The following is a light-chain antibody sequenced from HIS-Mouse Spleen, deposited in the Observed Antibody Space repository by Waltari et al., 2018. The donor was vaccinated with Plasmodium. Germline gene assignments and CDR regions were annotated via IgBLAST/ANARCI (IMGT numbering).Light chain of an antibody. V-gene: IGKV3-15*01. CDR2: GAS. CDR3: QQYNNWSFT. Sequence: EIVMTQSPATLSVPQGERATLSCRASQSVSSNLAWYQQKPGQAPSLLIYGASTRATGIPARFSGSGSGTEFTLTISSLQSEDFAVYYCQQYNNWSFTFGPGTKVDIK. CDR1: QSVSSN. J-gene: IGKJ3*01.